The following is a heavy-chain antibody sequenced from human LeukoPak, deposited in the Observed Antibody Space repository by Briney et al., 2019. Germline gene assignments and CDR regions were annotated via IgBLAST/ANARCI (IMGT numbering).Heavy chain of an antibody. V-gene: IGHV4-59*12. D-gene: IGHD6-19*01. Sequence: PSETLSLTCTVSGGSISSYYWSWIRQPPGQGLEWIGYIYYSGSTNYNPSLKGRVTISGDTSKNQFSLKLSSVTAADTAVYYCARESSSGWYSFDYWGQGTLVTVAS. CDR1: GGSISSYY. CDR3: ARESSSGWYSFDY. J-gene: IGHJ4*02. CDR2: IYYSGST.